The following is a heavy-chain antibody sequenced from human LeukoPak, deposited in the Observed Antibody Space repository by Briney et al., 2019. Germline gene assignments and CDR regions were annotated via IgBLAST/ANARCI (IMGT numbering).Heavy chain of an antibody. CDR2: IKRKTDGGTT. CDR1: GFTFSDAW. J-gene: IGHJ4*02. Sequence: TPGGSLRLSCAASGFTFSDAWMTWVRQPPGMGLEWVGRIKRKTDGGTTDYAAPVKDRFTISRDDSKNTLYLQMNSLRAEDTAVYYCAKVPEAVLLWFGDDSDYWGQGTLVTVSS. CDR3: AKVPEAVLLWFGDDSDY. V-gene: IGHV3-15*01. D-gene: IGHD3-10*01.